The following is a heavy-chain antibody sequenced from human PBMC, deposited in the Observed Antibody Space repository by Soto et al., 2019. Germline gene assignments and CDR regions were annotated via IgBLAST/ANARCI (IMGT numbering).Heavy chain of an antibody. J-gene: IGHJ4*02. CDR2: INPNSGGT. Sequence: QVQLVQSGAEVKKPGASVKVSCKASGYTFTGYYIHWVRQAPGQGLEWMGWINPNSGGTKYPQKFQCRVTMTSDTSIRTVYMSLTGLKSDDTAVYFCARDLAKGGGSAGFDYWGQGTLVAVSS. D-gene: IGHD2-15*01. CDR3: ARDLAKGGGSAGFDY. V-gene: IGHV1-2*02. CDR1: GYTFTGYY.